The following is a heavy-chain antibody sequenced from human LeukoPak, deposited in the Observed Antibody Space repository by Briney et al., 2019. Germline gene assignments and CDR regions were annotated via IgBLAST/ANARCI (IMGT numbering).Heavy chain of an antibody. J-gene: IGHJ4*02. CDR3: ARGAPYYYDSSGYLFDY. Sequence: PSETLSLTCTVSGGSINSYYWSWIRQPPGKGLEWIGYIYYSGSTNYNPSLKSRVTISVDTSKNQVSLKLSSVTAADTAVYYCARGAPYYYDSSGYLFDYWGQGTLVTVSS. CDR1: GGSINSYY. D-gene: IGHD3-22*01. V-gene: IGHV4-59*01. CDR2: IYYSGST.